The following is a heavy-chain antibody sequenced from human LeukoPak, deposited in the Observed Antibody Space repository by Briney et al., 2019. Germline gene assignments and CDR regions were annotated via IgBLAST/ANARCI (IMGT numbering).Heavy chain of an antibody. CDR1: GGSISSYY. D-gene: IGHD3-22*01. Sequence: SETLSLTCTASGGSISSYYWSWIRQPPGKGLEWIGYIYYSGSTNYNPSLKSRVTISVDTSKNQFSLKLSSVTAADTAVYYCARGRLNYYDSSGLFDYWGQGTLVTVSS. CDR2: IYYSGST. V-gene: IGHV4-59*01. J-gene: IGHJ4*02. CDR3: ARGRLNYYDSSGLFDY.